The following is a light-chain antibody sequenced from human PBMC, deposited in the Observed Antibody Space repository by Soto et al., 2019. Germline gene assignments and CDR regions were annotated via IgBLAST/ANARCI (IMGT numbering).Light chain of an antibody. J-gene: IGLJ2*01. CDR1: SSEVGGYNY. V-gene: IGLV2-14*01. Sequence: QSALTQPASVSGSPGQSITISCTGTSSEVGGYNYVSWYQQHPGKAPKLMIYDVSNRPSGVSNRFSGSKSGNTASLTISGLQAEDEADYYCSSYTSSSTSRVFGGGTKVTVL. CDR2: DVS. CDR3: SSYTSSSTSRV.